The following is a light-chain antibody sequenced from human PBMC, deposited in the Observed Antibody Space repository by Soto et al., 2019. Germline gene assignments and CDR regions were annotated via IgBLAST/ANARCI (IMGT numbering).Light chain of an antibody. Sequence: QSVLTQPPSASGTPGQRVTISCSGSSSNIGSKTVNWYQQRPGTAPKLLIYSNNQRPSGVPDRFSGSKSGTSASLAISGLKSEDEADYYCAAWDDSMNGVVFGGGTKLTVL. V-gene: IGLV1-44*01. CDR1: SSNIGSKT. J-gene: IGLJ2*01. CDR3: AAWDDSMNGVV. CDR2: SNN.